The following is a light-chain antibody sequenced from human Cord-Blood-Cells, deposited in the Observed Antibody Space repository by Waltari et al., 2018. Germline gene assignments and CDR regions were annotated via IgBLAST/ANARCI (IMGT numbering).Light chain of an antibody. J-gene: IGKJ2*01. CDR1: QSMSSY. V-gene: IGKV1-39*01. CDR3: QQSYSTPYT. CDR2: AAS. Sequence: IQMTRSPSSLSASVGALLTITCRASQSMSSYLKWYKQKPGKAPKLLLYAASSLQSGIPSRFSGSGCGTDFTLTLSSLQPDDFATHYCQQSYSTPYTFGQGTKLEIK.